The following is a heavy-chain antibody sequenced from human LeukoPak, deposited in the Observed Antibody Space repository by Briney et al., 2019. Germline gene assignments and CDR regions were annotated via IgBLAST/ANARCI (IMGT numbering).Heavy chain of an antibody. Sequence: SETLSLTCTVSSDSIYSGIYYWSWLRQPAGKGLEWIGRIYTSGSTYYNPSLKSRVTISLHTSKNLFSLTLISVTAADTAVYYCARDVDTFFDYWGQGTLVTVSS. J-gene: IGHJ4*02. V-gene: IGHV4-61*02. CDR1: SDSIYSGIYY. D-gene: IGHD5-18*01. CDR3: ARDVDTFFDY. CDR2: IYTSGST.